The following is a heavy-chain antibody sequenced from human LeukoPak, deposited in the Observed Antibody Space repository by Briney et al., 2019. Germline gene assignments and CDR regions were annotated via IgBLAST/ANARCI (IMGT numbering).Heavy chain of an antibody. Sequence: GSLRLSCAASGFTFSSYSMNWVRQAPGKGLEWVSSISSSSSYIYYADSVKGRFTISRDNAKNSLYLQMNSLRAEDTAVYYCARDGYDYVWGSYRYPSDYWGQGTLVTVSS. CDR2: ISSSSSYI. V-gene: IGHV3-21*01. CDR3: ARDGYDYVWGSYRYPSDY. J-gene: IGHJ4*02. D-gene: IGHD3-16*02. CDR1: GFTFSSYS.